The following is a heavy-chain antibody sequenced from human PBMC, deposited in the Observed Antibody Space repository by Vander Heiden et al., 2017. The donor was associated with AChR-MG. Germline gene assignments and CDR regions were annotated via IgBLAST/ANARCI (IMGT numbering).Heavy chain of an antibody. V-gene: IGHV4-39*01. CDR3: ARGDSSSDSGFDP. Sequence: QLQLQESGPGLVKPSETLSLTCTVSGCSISSSSYYWGWIRQPPGKGLEWIGSIYYSGSTYYNPSLKSRVTISVDTSKNQFSLKLSSVTAADTAVYYCARGDSSSDSGFDPWGQGTLVTVSS. D-gene: IGHD6-13*01. J-gene: IGHJ5*02. CDR1: GCSISSSSYY. CDR2: IYYSGST.